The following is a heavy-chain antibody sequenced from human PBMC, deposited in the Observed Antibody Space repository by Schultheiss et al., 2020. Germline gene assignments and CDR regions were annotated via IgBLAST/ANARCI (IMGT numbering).Heavy chain of an antibody. V-gene: IGHV4-39*07. D-gene: IGHD3-10*01. Sequence: SETLSLTCTVSGDSVSSGSRSWNWVRQPPGKGLEWIGSIYYSGSTYYNPSLKSRVTISVDTSKNQFSLKLSSVTAADTAVYYCARDRGVGKADYYYGMDVWGKGTTVTVSS. CDR3: ARDRGVGKADYYYGMDV. J-gene: IGHJ6*04. CDR1: GDSVSSGSRS. CDR2: IYYSGST.